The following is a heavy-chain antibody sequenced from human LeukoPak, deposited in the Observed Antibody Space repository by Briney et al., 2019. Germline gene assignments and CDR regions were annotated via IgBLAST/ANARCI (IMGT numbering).Heavy chain of an antibody. D-gene: IGHD6-19*01. J-gene: IGHJ4*02. CDR2: ISGSGGST. CDR3: AKDGRRSSSGWYYFDY. V-gene: IGHV3-23*01. CDR1: GFTVSSNY. Sequence: GGSLRLSCAASGFTVSSNYMSWVRQAPGKGLEWVSAISGSGGSTYYADSVKGRFTISRDNSKNTLFLQMNSLRAEDTAVYYCAKDGRRSSSGWYYFDYWGQGTLVTVSS.